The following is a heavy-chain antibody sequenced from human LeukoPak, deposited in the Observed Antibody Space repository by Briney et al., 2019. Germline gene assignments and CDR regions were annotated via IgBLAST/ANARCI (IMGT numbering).Heavy chain of an antibody. CDR2: ISDDGSNK. Sequence: PGGSLRLSCAASGFIFSNYGMHWVRQAPGKGLEWVALISDDGSNKYYVDSMKGRFTISRDNSKNTLYLQMNSLRAEDTAVYYCARALLPHSGWYYFDYWGQGALVTVSS. J-gene: IGHJ4*02. CDR1: GFIFSNYG. D-gene: IGHD6-19*01. V-gene: IGHV3-30*03. CDR3: ARALLPHSGWYYFDY.